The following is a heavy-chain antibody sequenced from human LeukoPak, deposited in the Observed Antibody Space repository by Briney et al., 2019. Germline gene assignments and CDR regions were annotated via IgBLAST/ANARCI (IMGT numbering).Heavy chain of an antibody. CDR1: GFTFGKYW. J-gene: IGHJ4*02. Sequence: GGSLRLSCVASGFTFGKYWMSWVRQAPGKGLEWVANIKLDGSEKNYVDSVKGRFTISRDNTKNSLYLQMNSLRAEDTAVYYCARDINWGLPYWGIDYWGQGTLVTVSS. D-gene: IGHD7-27*01. V-gene: IGHV3-7*01. CDR2: IKLDGSEK. CDR3: ARDINWGLPYWGIDY.